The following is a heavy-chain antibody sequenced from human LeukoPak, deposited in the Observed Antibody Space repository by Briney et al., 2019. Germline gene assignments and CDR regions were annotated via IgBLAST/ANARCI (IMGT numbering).Heavy chain of an antibody. CDR1: GFTFSSYA. D-gene: IGHD3-10*01. CDR3: AKPLHGGYGSGSYYNIGY. CDR2: ISGSGGST. V-gene: IGHV3-23*01. Sequence: PGGSLRLSCAPSGFTFSSYAMSWVRQAPGKGLEWVSAISGSGGSTYYADSVKGRFTISRDNSKNTLYLQMNSLRAEDTAVYYCAKPLHGGYGSGSYYNIGYWGQGTLVTVSS. J-gene: IGHJ4*02.